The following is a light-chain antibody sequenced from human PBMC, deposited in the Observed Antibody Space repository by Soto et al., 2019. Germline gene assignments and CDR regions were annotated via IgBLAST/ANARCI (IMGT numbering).Light chain of an antibody. V-gene: IGLV2-23*01. CDR2: EGS. J-gene: IGLJ2*01. Sequence: QSALTKPASVSGSPGQSITISCTGTSSDVGSYNLVSWYQQHPGKAPKLMIYEGSKRPSGVSNRFSGSKSGNTASLTISGLQAEDEADYYCCSYAGSSTVVFGGGNKVTVL. CDR1: SSDVGSYNL. CDR3: CSYAGSSTVV.